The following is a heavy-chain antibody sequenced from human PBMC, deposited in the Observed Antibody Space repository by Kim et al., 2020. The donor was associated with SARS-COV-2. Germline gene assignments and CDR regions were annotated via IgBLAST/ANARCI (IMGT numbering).Heavy chain of an antibody. CDR1: GLSVSSNY. D-gene: IGHD3-10*01. CDR2: IYSGGTT. CDR3: ATSRGNKYGSFDY. J-gene: IGHJ4*01. Sequence: GGSLRLSCAASGLSVSSNYISWVRQAPGTGLEWVSVIYSGGTTYYADSVRGRVIISRHNSQNTVSLQMSSLRAEDTAVYYCATSRGNKYGSFDYWGHGTLVTVSS. V-gene: IGHV3-53*04.